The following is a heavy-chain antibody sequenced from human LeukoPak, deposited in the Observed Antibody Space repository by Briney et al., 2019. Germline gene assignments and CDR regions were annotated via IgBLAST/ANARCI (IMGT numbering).Heavy chain of an antibody. D-gene: IGHD6-13*01. CDR3: AKDNGGIGGVYPGAFDN. V-gene: IGHV3-9*01. CDR2: ISWNSGSI. CDR1: GFTFDDYA. J-gene: IGHJ3*02. Sequence: GGSLRLSCAASGFTFDDYAMHWVRQAPGKGLEWVSGISWNSGSIGYADSVKGRFTISRDNAKNSLYLQMNSLRAEDTALYYWAKDNGGIGGVYPGAFDNWGQGTMVAVSS.